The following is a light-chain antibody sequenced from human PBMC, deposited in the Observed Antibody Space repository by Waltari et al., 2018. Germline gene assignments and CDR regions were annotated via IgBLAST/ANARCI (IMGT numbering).Light chain of an antibody. CDR1: QNIYSN. J-gene: IGKJ4*01. Sequence: IQMTQSPSALSASVGDRVTISCRASQNIYSNLAWYQQKPGKAPKLLIYSASSLQSGIPSRFSGSGSGTDFTLTINSLQPEDSAAYYCQHYYDIPLTFGGGTKVEIK. CDR3: QHYYDIPLT. V-gene: IGKV1-6*01. CDR2: SAS.